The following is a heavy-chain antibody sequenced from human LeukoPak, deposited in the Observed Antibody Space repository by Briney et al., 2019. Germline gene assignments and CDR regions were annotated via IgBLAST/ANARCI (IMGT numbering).Heavy chain of an antibody. Sequence: SETLSLTCAVYGGSFSGYYWSWIRQPPGKGLEWIGEINHSGSTNYNPSLKSRVTTSVDTSKNQFSLKLSSVTAADTAVYYCARHPPIKRAMVRGNFDYWGQGTLVTVSS. J-gene: IGHJ4*02. D-gene: IGHD5-18*01. CDR1: GGSFSGYY. V-gene: IGHV4-34*01. CDR2: INHSGST. CDR3: ARHPPIKRAMVRGNFDY.